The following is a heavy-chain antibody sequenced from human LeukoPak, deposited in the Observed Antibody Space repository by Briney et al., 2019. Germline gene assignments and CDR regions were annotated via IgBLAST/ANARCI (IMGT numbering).Heavy chain of an antibody. CDR1: GYTFTSYG. CDR3: ATTLRYFDWSIASGFDY. Sequence: GASVKASCKASGYTFTSYGISGVRQAPGQGLEGMGWIRAYNGNTNYAQKLQGRVTMTTDTSTSTAYMELRSLRSDDTAVYYCATTLRYFDWSIASGFDYWGQGTLVTVSS. CDR2: IRAYNGNT. J-gene: IGHJ4*02. V-gene: IGHV1-18*01. D-gene: IGHD3-9*01.